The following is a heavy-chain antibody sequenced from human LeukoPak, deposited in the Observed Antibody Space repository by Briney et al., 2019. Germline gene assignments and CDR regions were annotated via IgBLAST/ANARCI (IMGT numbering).Heavy chain of an antibody. Sequence: ASVKVSCKASGYTFTNYAVNWVRQAPGQGLEWMGWINTNTGNPTYAQGFTGRFVFSLDTSVSTAYLQISSLKAEDTAVYYCARGPAAMDFDYWGQGTLVTVSS. V-gene: IGHV7-4-1*02. J-gene: IGHJ4*02. D-gene: IGHD2-2*01. CDR2: INTNTGNP. CDR1: GYTFTNYA. CDR3: ARGPAAMDFDY.